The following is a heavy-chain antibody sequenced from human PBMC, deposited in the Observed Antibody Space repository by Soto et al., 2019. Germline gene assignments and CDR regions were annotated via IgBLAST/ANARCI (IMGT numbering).Heavy chain of an antibody. CDR3: ATTGGLQSDFDY. D-gene: IGHD5-12*01. V-gene: IGHV4-59*01. CDR1: GGSISSYY. CDR2: IYYSGIT. Sequence: NPSETLSLTCTVSGGSISSYYWSWIRQPPGKGLEWIGYIYYSGITNYNPSLKSRVTISVDTSKNQFSLKLSSVTAADTAVYYCATTGGLQSDFDYWGQGTLVTVSS. J-gene: IGHJ4*02.